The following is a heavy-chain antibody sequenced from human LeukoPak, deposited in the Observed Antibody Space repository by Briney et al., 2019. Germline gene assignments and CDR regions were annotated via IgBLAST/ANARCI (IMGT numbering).Heavy chain of an antibody. CDR1: GGSISSGGYY. V-gene: IGHV4-31*03. CDR3: ARVGCSSTSCYVYYYYYMDV. Sequence: SETLSLTCTVSGGSISSGGYYWSWIRQHPGKGLEWIGYIYYSGSTYYNPSLKSRVTISVDTSKNQFSLKLSSATAADTAVYYCARVGCSSTSCYVYYYYYMDVWGKGTTVTVSS. D-gene: IGHD2-2*01. CDR2: IYYSGST. J-gene: IGHJ6*03.